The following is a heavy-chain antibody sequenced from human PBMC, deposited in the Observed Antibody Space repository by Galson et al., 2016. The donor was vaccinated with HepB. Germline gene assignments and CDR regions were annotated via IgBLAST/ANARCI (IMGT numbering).Heavy chain of an antibody. CDR1: GVSTSSYY. CDR2: IYTGGSS. D-gene: IGHD6-25*01. Sequence: SETLSLTCAVSGVSTSSYYWSWIRQSAGKGLEWIGHIYTGGSSNYNPSLKSRVTMSVDTSKNQFSLKLSSVTAADTAVYYCARARYSSDEYYFDYWGQGTLVTVSS. J-gene: IGHJ4*02. CDR3: ARARYSSDEYYFDY. V-gene: IGHV4-4*07.